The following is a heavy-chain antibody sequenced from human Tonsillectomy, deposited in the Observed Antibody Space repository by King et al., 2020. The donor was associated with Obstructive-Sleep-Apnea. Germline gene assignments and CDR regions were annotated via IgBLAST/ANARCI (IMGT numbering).Heavy chain of an antibody. D-gene: IGHD3-10*01. CDR2: ITAYNGNT. CDR3: ARDRDYYASRSYADY. J-gene: IGHJ4*02. V-gene: IGHV1-18*01. Sequence: VQLVESGAEVKKPGASVKVSCKASGYTFTSYGISWVRQAPGQGLEWMGWITAYNGNTNYAQKLQGRVTMTTDTSTTTAYMELRSLRSDDTAVYYCARDRDYYASRSYADYWGQGTLVTVSS. CDR1: GYTFTSYG.